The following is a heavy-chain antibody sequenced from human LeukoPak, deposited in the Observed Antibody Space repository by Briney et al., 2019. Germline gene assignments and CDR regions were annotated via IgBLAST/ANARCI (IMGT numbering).Heavy chain of an antibody. V-gene: IGHV1-18*01. Sequence: ASVKVSCKASGYTFTSYGISWVRQAPGQGLEWMGWISAYNGNTNYAQKLQGRVTMTTDTSTSTAYVELRSLRSDDTAVYYCARVYSGSYYGMDVWGQGTTVTVSS. D-gene: IGHD1-26*01. J-gene: IGHJ6*02. CDR3: ARVYSGSYYGMDV. CDR2: ISAYNGNT. CDR1: GYTFTSYG.